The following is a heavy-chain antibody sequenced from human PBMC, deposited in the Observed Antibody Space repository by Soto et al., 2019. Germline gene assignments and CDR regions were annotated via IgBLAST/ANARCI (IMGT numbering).Heavy chain of an antibody. D-gene: IGHD6-19*01. J-gene: IGHJ4*01. CDR1: GYSISSGSN. Sequence: SETLSLTCTASGYSISSGSNRGWIRQPAGKGPEWIASIYHGGTTFYNPSLKSRVTVSVDKSNNQFSLKLRSVTAADTAVYYCAKAQVMVVAGSPFDYWGHGSLVTASS. CDR3: AKAQVMVVAGSPFDY. CDR2: IYHGGTT. V-gene: IGHV4-38-2*02.